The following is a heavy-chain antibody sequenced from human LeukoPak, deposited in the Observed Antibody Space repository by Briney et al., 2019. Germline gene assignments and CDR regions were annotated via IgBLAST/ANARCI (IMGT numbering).Heavy chain of an antibody. CDR3: ARQQQGWFDP. Sequence: TPSETLSLTCTVSGGSIRSYYWSWIRQPPGKGLEWIGYIYYSGSTNYNPSLKSRVTISVDTSKNQFSLKLSSVTAADTAVYYCARQQQGWFDPWGQGTLVTVSS. J-gene: IGHJ5*02. CDR1: GGSIRSYY. V-gene: IGHV4-59*01. CDR2: IYYSGST. D-gene: IGHD6-13*01.